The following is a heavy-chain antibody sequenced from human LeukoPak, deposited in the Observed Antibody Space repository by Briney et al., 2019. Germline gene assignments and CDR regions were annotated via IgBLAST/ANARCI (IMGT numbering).Heavy chain of an antibody. V-gene: IGHV6-1*01. J-gene: IGHJ3*02. CDR1: GDSVSSNSAA. D-gene: IGHD6-13*01. CDR2: TYYRSKWYN. Sequence: SQTLSLSCAISGDSVSSNSAAWNWIRQSPSRGLEWLGRTYYRSKWYNDYAVSVKSRITINPDTSKNQFSLQLNSVTPEDMAVYYCARDIPIIAAAGHDAFDIWGQGTMVTVSS. CDR3: ARDIPIIAAAGHDAFDI.